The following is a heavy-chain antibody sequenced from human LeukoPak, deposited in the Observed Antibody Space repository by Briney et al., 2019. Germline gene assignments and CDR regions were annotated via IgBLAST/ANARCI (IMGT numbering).Heavy chain of an antibody. CDR2: IYYSGST. CDR1: GGSIGSSSYY. Sequence: SETLSLTCTVSGGSIGSSSYYWGWIRQPPGKGLEWIGSIYYSGSTYYNPSLKSRVTISVDTSKNQFSLNLSSVTAADTAVYYCAREIGYCSGGSCRNNDAFDIWGQGTMVTVSS. J-gene: IGHJ3*02. V-gene: IGHV4-39*07. CDR3: AREIGYCSGGSCRNNDAFDI. D-gene: IGHD2-15*01.